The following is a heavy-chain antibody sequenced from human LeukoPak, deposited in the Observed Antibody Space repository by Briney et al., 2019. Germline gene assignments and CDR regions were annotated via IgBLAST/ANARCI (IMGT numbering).Heavy chain of an antibody. J-gene: IGHJ4*02. CDR1: GGSISSSSYY. Sequence: PSETLSLTCTVSGGSISSSSYYWGWIRQPPGKGLEWIGSIYYSGSTYYNPSLKSRVTISVDTSKNQFSLKLSSVTAADTAVYYCARAQLCCLDYWGQGTLVTVSS. V-gene: IGHV4-39*07. CDR2: IYYSGST. CDR3: ARAQLCCLDY. D-gene: IGHD5-18*01.